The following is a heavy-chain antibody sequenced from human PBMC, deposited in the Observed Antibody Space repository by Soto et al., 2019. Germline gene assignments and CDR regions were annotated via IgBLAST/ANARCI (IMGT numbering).Heavy chain of an antibody. Sequence: SXKVSYKATGYRXVDYYINLVRQAPGHGLEWMGILNPKGCESKYAQKFQGRFTITMDTYTSTVYMDLRNLTSEDTAVYYCARVHCGGDCRPGEWFYYYGMDVWGQGTTVTVS. J-gene: IGHJ6*02. D-gene: IGHD2-21*01. CDR2: LNPKGCES. CDR1: GYRXVDYY. V-gene: IGHV1-46*01. CDR3: ARVHCGGDCRPGEWFYYYGMDV.